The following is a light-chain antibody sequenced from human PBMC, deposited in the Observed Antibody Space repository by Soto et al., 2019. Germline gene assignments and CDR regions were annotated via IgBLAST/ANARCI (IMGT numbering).Light chain of an antibody. J-gene: IGLJ7*01. V-gene: IGLV2-11*01. Sequence: QSALTQPRLVSGSPGQSVTISCTGTSSDVGGYNYVSWYQQHPGKAPKLMIYDVSKRPSGVPDRFSGSKSGNTASLTISGLQAEDEADYYCCSYAGSYTGVFGGGTQLTVL. CDR2: DVS. CDR1: SSDVGGYNY. CDR3: CSYAGSYTGV.